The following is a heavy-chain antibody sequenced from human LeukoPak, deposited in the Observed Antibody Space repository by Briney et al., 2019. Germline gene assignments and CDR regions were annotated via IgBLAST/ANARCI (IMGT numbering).Heavy chain of an antibody. CDR1: GGSISSYY. V-gene: IGHV4-4*07. CDR2: IYTSGST. J-gene: IGHJ5*02. D-gene: IGHD6-19*01. CDR3: ARDTGAYSSGWYWWFDP. Sequence: SETLSLTCTVSGGSISSYYWSWIRQPAGKGLEWIGRIYTSGSTNYNPSLKSRVTMSVDTSKNQFSLKLSSVTAADTAVYYCARDTGAYSSGWYWWFDPWGQGTLVTVSS.